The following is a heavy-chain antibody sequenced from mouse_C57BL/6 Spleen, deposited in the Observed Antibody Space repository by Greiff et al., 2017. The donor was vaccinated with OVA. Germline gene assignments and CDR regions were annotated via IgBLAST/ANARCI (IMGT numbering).Heavy chain of an antibody. D-gene: IGHD1-1*01. CDR2: IHPNSGST. V-gene: IGHV1-64*01. CDR1: GYTFTSYW. CDR3: ARGYYGSGYFDV. Sequence: QVQLQQSGAELVKPGASVKLSCKASGYTFTSYWMHWVKQRPGQGLEWIGMIHPNSGSTNYNEKFKSKATLTVDKSSSTAYMQLSSLTSEDSAVYYCARGYYGSGYFDVWGTGTTVTVSS. J-gene: IGHJ1*03.